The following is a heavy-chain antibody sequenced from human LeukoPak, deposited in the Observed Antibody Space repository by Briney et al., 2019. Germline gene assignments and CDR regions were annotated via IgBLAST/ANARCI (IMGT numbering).Heavy chain of an antibody. D-gene: IGHD3-16*01. CDR2: INTDGSST. V-gene: IGHV3-74*01. J-gene: IGHJ6*03. CDR1: GFTFSNYW. Sequence: GVLRLSCAASGFTFSNYWMHWVRQAPGKGLVWVSRINTDGSSTNYADSVKGRFTISRDNAKNTVYLQMNSLRAEDTAVYYCANGAFRLYYIDVWGKGTTVTVSS. CDR3: ANGAFRLYYIDV.